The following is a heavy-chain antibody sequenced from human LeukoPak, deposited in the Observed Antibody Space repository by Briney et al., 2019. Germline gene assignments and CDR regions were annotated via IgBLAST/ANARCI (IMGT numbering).Heavy chain of an antibody. D-gene: IGHD6-6*01. CDR1: GGSISSSSYY. CDR3: ARVYGRQLVRNDYYFDY. J-gene: IGHJ4*02. Sequence: SETLSLTCTVSGGSISSSSYYWGWIRQPPGKGLEWIGSIYYSGSTYYNPSLKSRVTISVDTSENQFSLKLSSVTAADTAVYYCARVYGRQLVRNDYYFDYWGQGTLVTVSS. CDR2: IYYSGST. V-gene: IGHV4-39*07.